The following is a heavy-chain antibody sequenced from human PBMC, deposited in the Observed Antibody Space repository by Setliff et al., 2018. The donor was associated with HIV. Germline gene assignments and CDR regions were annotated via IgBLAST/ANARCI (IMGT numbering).Heavy chain of an antibody. D-gene: IGHD5-18*01. CDR3: ARRQQLWLLYAFDI. J-gene: IGHJ3*02. V-gene: IGHV4-59*08. CDR2: IYYSGST. Sequence: PSETLSLTCTVSGGSISSYYWSWIRQPPGKGLEWIGYIYYSGSTNYNPSLKSRVTISVDTSKNQFSLKLSSVTAADTAVYYCARRQQLWLLYAFDIWGQGTMVTVS. CDR1: GGSISSYY.